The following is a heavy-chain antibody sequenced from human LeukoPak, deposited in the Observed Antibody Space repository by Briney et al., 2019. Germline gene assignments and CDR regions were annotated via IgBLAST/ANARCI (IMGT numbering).Heavy chain of an antibody. V-gene: IGHV3-30-3*01. CDR2: ISYDGSNK. CDR3: ARGLGKTIVVVVAAPDYFDY. CDR1: GFTFSSYA. D-gene: IGHD2-15*01. J-gene: IGHJ4*02. Sequence: PGGSLRLSCAASGFTFSSYAMHWVRQAPGKGLEWVAVISYDGSNKYYADSVKGRFTISRDNSKNTLYLQMNSLRAEDTAVYYCARGLGKTIVVVVAAPDYFDYWGQGTLVTVSS.